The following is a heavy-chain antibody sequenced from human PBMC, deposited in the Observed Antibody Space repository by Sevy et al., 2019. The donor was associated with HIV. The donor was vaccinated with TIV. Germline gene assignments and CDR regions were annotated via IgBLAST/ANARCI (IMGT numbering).Heavy chain of an antibody. D-gene: IGHD3-10*01. CDR2: IYTTGHT. V-gene: IGHV4-4*07. Sequence: SETLSLTCTVSGGSINNYYWSWIRQTAGTGLEFIGRIYTTGHTNYNPSLRSRVTMSIDTSKNEFSLKLTSVTAADTAVYYCARDRLFMARGISGDIWGQGTLVTVSS. J-gene: IGHJ3*02. CDR3: ARDRLFMARGISGDI. CDR1: GGSINNYY.